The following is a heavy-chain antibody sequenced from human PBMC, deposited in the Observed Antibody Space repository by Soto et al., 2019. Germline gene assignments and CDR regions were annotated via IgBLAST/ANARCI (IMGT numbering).Heavy chain of an antibody. CDR2: IVVGSGDT. CDR3: VPDPVGAFGS. Sequence: SVKVSCKASGFSFSNSAVQWVRQARGQRLEWIGRIVVGSGDTTYAQKYQERVTITPDLSTNTAYTELSGLTSDDTAVYYCVPDPVGAFGSWGQGTLVTVSS. V-gene: IGHV1-58*01. D-gene: IGHD1-26*01. J-gene: IGHJ5*01. CDR1: GFSFSNSA.